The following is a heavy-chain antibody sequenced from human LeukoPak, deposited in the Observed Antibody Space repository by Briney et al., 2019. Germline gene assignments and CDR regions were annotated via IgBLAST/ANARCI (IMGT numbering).Heavy chain of an antibody. CDR1: GYTFTSYT. CDR3: ARGPSSYFYMDV. CDR2: INTGNGNT. V-gene: IGHV1-3*03. J-gene: IGHJ6*03. Sequence: GASVKVSCKASGYTFTSYTMHWVRQAPGQRLEWMGWINTGNGNTKYSQEFQGRVTITRDTSASTAYMELSSLRSEDMAVYYCARGPSSYFYMDVWGKGTTVTISS.